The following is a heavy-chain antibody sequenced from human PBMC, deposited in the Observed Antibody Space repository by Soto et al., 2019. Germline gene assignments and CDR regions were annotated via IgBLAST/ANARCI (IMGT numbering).Heavy chain of an antibody. CDR3: ARGSSSWYLIGKIVY. CDR2: IIPILGIA. Sequence: SVKVSCKASGGTFSSYTISWVRQAPGQGLEWMGRIIPILGIANYAQKFQGRVTITADKSTSTAYMELSSLRSEDTAVYYCARGSSSWYLIGKIVYWGQGTLVTVSS. CDR1: GGTFSSYT. J-gene: IGHJ4*02. D-gene: IGHD6-13*01. V-gene: IGHV1-69*02.